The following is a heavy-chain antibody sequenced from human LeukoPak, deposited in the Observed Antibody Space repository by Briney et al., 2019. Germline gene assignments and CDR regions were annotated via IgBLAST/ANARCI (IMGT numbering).Heavy chain of an antibody. Sequence: SETLCLTCAVYGGSFRGYYWSWIRHPPGKGLEWIGEINHSGSTNYNPYLKSRVTISVDTYKNQFSLKLSSVTAADTAVYYCARGRTTGTTADYWGQGTLVTVSS. D-gene: IGHD1-1*01. CDR3: ARGRTTGTTADY. V-gene: IGHV4-34*01. CDR2: INHSGST. J-gene: IGHJ4*02. CDR1: GGSFRGYY.